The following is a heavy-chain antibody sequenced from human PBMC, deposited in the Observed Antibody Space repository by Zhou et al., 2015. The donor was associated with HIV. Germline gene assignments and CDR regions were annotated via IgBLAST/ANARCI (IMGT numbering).Heavy chain of an antibody. V-gene: IGHV1-69*01. CDR2: IIPIFGTA. D-gene: IGHD6-19*01. CDR1: GGTFSSYA. CDR3: ARDVRRQWLHQRFFDY. Sequence: QVQLVQSGAEVKKPGSSVKVSCKASGGTFSSYAISWVRQAPGQGLEWVGGIIPIFGTANYAQKFQVRVTITADESTSTAYMELSSLRSEDTAVYYCARDVRRQWLHQRFFDYWGQGTLVTVSS. J-gene: IGHJ4*02.